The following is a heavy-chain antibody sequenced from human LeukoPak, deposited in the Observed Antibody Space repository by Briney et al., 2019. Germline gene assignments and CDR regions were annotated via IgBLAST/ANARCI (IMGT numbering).Heavy chain of an antibody. D-gene: IGHD6-13*01. CDR2: IHHTRST. Sequence: SETLSLTCAVSGYSISSAYYWGWIRQPPGKGLEWIGSIHHTRSTYYNPSLKSRVIMSVDASKNQFSLKLNSVTAADTAVYYCANMYSSSWYFPNWGQGTLVTVSS. CDR1: GYSISSAYY. CDR3: ANMYSSSWYFPN. J-gene: IGHJ4*02. V-gene: IGHV4-38-2*01.